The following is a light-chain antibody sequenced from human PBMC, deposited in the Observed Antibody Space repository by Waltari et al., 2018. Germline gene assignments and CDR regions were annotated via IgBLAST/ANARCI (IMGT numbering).Light chain of an antibody. Sequence: EIVMTQSPATLSVSPGERAILSCRASQSVTTNLAWYQQKHGQAPRLLIYGASTRATDIPARFSGSGSGTEFTLTISSLQSEDCAVYYCHQYNDGPPFNFGQGTKLEIK. CDR3: HQYNDGPPFN. CDR1: QSVTTN. V-gene: IGKV3-15*01. J-gene: IGKJ2*01. CDR2: GAS.